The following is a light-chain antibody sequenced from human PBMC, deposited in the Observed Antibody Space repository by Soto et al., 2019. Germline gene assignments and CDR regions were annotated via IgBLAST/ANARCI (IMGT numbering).Light chain of an antibody. CDR1: SSNIGAGYE. Sequence: QSVLTQPPSVSEAPGQRVTISCTGSSSNIGAGYEAHWYQQVPGTAPKLLIYENNNRPSGVPDRFSRSKSGTPASLAITGLQAEDEAEYYCQSYDSSLSGYVFGTGTKLTVL. V-gene: IGLV1-40*01. CDR2: ENN. CDR3: QSYDSSLSGYV. J-gene: IGLJ1*01.